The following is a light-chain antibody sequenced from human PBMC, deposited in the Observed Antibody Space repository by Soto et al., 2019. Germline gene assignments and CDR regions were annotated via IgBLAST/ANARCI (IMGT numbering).Light chain of an antibody. V-gene: IGLV1-36*01. CDR1: NNA. J-gene: IGLJ3*02. CDR3: AAWDDGLNGVV. Sequence: QPVLTQPPSVSEAPRQRVTISCSGSNNAVSWYQQLPGKAPKLLIYYDDLMPSGVSDRFSGSRSGTSASLAISGLQSEDEADYYCAAWDDGLNGVVFGGGTKLTVL. CDR2: YDD.